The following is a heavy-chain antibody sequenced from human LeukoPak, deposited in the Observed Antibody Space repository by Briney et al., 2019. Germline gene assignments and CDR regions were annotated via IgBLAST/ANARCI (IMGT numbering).Heavy chain of an antibody. CDR1: GYSFTTYW. CDR2: IYPDDSDN. CDR3: ARLPVVLGGADY. V-gene: IGHV5-51*01. J-gene: IGHJ4*02. D-gene: IGHD2-8*01. Sequence: GESLKVSCKGSGYSFTTYWIGWVRQMPGKGLEWMGIIYPDDSDNRYSPSFQGQVTISADKSISTAYLQWNSLKASDTAMYYCARLPVVLGGADYWGQGTLVTVSS.